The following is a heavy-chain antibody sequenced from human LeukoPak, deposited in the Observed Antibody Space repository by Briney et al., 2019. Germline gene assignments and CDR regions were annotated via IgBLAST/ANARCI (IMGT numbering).Heavy chain of an antibody. J-gene: IGHJ4*02. Sequence: PGGSLRLSCAASGFIFSSYTMHWVRQAPGKGLEWVAVISYDGSNKYYADSVKGRFTISRDNSKNTLYLQMNTLRAEDTAVYYCARVGLNDYGSGTYADYWGQGTLVTVSS. CDR2: ISYDGSNK. V-gene: IGHV3-30*04. D-gene: IGHD3-10*01. CDR1: GFIFSSYT. CDR3: ARVGLNDYGSGTYADY.